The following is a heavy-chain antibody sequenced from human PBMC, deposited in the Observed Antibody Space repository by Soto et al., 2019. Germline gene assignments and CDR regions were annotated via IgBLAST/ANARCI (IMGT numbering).Heavy chain of an antibody. CDR1: GFTFDDYA. J-gene: IGHJ4*02. D-gene: IGHD2-2*01. CDR2: ISGNSGSI. V-gene: IGHV3-9*01. Sequence: EVQLVESGGGLVQPGRSLRLSCAASGFTFDDYAMHWVRQAPGKGLEWVSGISGNSGSIGYADSVKGRFTISRDNAKNSLYLHMNSLRAEDTALYYCAKIGGYCSSTSCYEDYFDYWGQGTLVTVSS. CDR3: AKIGGYCSSTSCYEDYFDY.